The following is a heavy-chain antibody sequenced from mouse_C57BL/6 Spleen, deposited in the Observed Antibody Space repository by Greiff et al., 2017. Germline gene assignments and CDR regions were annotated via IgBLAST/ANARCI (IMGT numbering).Heavy chain of an antibody. CDR3: AREPLSTVGAHWYFDV. CDR1: GFNIKDYS. J-gene: IGHJ1*03. V-gene: IGHV14-2*01. D-gene: IGHD1-1*01. CDR2: IDPEDGET. Sequence: EVQLQQSEAELVKPGASVKLSCTASGFNIKDYSMHWVKQRTEQGLEWIGSIDPEDGETKYAPQFQGKATITADPSSNTAYLQLSSMTAEDAAVYYCAREPLSTVGAHWYFDVWGTGTTVTVSS.